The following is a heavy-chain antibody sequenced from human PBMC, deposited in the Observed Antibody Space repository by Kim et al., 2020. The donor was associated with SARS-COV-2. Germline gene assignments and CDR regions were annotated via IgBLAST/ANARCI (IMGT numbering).Heavy chain of an antibody. D-gene: IGHD4-17*01. CDR3: ARDSTVTPSGPPDY. J-gene: IGHJ4*02. V-gene: IGHV1-69*01. Sequence: AQKFQGRVTITADESTSTAYMELSSLRSEDTAVYYCARDSTVTPSGPPDYWGQGTLVTVSS.